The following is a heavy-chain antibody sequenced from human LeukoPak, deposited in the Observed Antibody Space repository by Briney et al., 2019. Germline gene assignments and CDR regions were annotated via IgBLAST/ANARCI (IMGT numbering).Heavy chain of an antibody. CDR1: GYTFTGYY. Sequence: ASVKVSCKASGYTFTGYYMHWVRQAPGQGLEWMGWINPNSGGTNYAQKFQGRVTMTRDTSISTAYTELSRLRSDDTAVYYCARFSDYGDCFDYWGQGTLVTVSS. CDR3: ARFSDYGDCFDY. J-gene: IGHJ4*02. D-gene: IGHD4-17*01. V-gene: IGHV1-2*02. CDR2: INPNSGGT.